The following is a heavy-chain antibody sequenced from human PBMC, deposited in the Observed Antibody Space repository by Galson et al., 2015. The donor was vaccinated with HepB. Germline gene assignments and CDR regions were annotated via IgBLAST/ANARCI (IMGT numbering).Heavy chain of an antibody. Sequence: SVKVSCKASGYTFTSYGISWVRQAPGQGLEWMGWISAYNGNTNYAQKLQGRVTMTTDTSTSTAYMELRSLRSDDTAVYYCARVGFYGDYVDAFDIWGQGTMVTVSS. CDR1: GYTFTSYG. J-gene: IGHJ3*02. CDR3: ARVGFYGDYVDAFDI. CDR2: ISAYNGNT. V-gene: IGHV1-18*01. D-gene: IGHD4-17*01.